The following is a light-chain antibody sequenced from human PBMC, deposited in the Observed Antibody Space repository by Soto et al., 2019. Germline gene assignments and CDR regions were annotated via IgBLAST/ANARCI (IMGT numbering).Light chain of an antibody. Sequence: DIQMTQSPSTLSASIGDRVTITCRASQTINNWLAWYQQKPGKAPNPLIYHASNLETGVPSRFSGSAFGAEYTVTISSLQPYDFATDYGQHYKSYPWTFGQGTKVEIK. CDR2: HAS. CDR3: QHYKSYPWT. V-gene: IGKV1-5*01. CDR1: QTINNW. J-gene: IGKJ1*01.